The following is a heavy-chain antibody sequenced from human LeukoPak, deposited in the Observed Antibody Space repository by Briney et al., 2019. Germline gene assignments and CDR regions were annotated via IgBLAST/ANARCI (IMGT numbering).Heavy chain of an antibody. V-gene: IGHV4-4*09. D-gene: IGHD2-2*01. Sequence: PSETLSLTCTVSGGSISSYYWGWIRQPPGKGLEWIGYIYTSGSTNYNPSLKSRVTISVDTSKNQFSLKLSSVTAADTAVYYCARGGALYCSSTSCYLPWFDPWGQGTLVTVSS. J-gene: IGHJ5*02. CDR1: GGSISSYY. CDR3: ARGGALYCSSTSCYLPWFDP. CDR2: IYTSGST.